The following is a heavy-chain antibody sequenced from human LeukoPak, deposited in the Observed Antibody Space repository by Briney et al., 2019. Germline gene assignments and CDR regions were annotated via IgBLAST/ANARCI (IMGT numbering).Heavy chain of an antibody. V-gene: IGHV3-21*01. D-gene: IGHD6-13*01. CDR2: ISSSSSYI. J-gene: IGHJ5*02. CDR3: ARGAAAGPNWFDP. Sequence: RGSLRLSCAASGFTFSSYAMHWVRQAPGKGLEWVSSISSSSSYIYYADSVKGRFTISRDNAKNSLYLQMNSLRAEDTAVYYCARGAAAGPNWFDPWGQGTLVTVSS. CDR1: GFTFSSYA.